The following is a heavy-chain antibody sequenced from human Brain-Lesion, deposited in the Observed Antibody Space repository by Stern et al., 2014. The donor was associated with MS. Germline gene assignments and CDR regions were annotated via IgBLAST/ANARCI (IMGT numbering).Heavy chain of an antibody. CDR3: AKDKKDSSGWNLYFYGMDV. Sequence: VHLVESGGGVVQPGRFLRLSCAVSGFTFSSYGMYWVRPAPRKGLEWVAGMWFAGTKKNYIESVKGRFTISRDNSKNTLSLQMTSLRAEDTAVYYCAKDKKDSSGWNLYFYGMDVWGQGTTVIVSS. CDR1: GFTFSSYG. V-gene: IGHV3-33*06. CDR2: MWFAGTKK. D-gene: IGHD6-19*01. J-gene: IGHJ6*02.